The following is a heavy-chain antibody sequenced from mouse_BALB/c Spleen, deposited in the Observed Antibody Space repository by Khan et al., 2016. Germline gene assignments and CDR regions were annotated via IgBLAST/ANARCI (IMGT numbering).Heavy chain of an antibody. V-gene: IGHV3-1*02. D-gene: IGHD2-1*01. CDR1: GYSITSGYS. Sequence: EVQLQEPGPDLVKPSQSLSLTCIVTGYSITSGYSWHWIRQFPGNKLEWMGYILYSVSPNYNPSLNSRFSISRDTSKNQFFLQLNSVNTEDPATNYCAPGTNYKDYWGQGTTLTVSS. J-gene: IGHJ2*01. CDR2: ILYSVSP. CDR3: APGTNYKDY.